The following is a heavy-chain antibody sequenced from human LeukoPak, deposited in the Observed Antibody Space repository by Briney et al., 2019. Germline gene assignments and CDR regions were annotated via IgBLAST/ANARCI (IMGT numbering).Heavy chain of an antibody. CDR3: AKDVLLWFGELPTTFDY. Sequence: GGSLRLSCAASGFTFSSYAMSWVRQAPGKGLEWVSAISGSGGSTYYADSVKGRFTISRDNSKNTLYLQVNSLRAEDTAVYYCAKDVLLWFGELPTTFDYWGQGTLVTVSS. V-gene: IGHV3-23*01. J-gene: IGHJ4*02. CDR1: GFTFSSYA. CDR2: ISGSGGST. D-gene: IGHD3-10*01.